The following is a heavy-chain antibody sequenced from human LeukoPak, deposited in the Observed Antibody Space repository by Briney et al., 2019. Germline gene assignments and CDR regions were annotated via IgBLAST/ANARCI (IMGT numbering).Heavy chain of an antibody. CDR3: AREEVPHGFDI. CDR1: GGSISTYY. CDR2: IYYSGST. Sequence: PSETLSLTCTVSGGSISTYYWSWIRQPPGKGLEYIGYIYYSGSTNYNPSLKSRVTMSLDTSKNQFSLKLNSVTAADTAVYYCAREEVPHGFDIWGQGTMVTVSS. J-gene: IGHJ3*02. V-gene: IGHV4-59*01.